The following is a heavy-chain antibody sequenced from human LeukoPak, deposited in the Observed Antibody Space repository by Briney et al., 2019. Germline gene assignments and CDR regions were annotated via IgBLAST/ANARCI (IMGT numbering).Heavy chain of an antibody. D-gene: IGHD3-16*01. CDR1: GFTFGSYA. CDR2: IDNDGRGT. Sequence: PGGSLRLSCAASGFTFGSYAMSWVRQAPGKGLVWVSRIDNDGRGTSYADSVKGRFTISRDNAKNRLYLQMNSLRAEDTAVYYCASLNYGPDYWGLGTLVTVSS. CDR3: ASLNYGPDY. V-gene: IGHV3-74*01. J-gene: IGHJ4*02.